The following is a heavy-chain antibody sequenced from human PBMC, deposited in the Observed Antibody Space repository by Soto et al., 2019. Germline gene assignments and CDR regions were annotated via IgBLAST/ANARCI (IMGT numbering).Heavy chain of an antibody. V-gene: IGHV1-18*04. CDR3: ARDEDAAMPHFFDY. D-gene: IGHD5-18*01. Sequence: SSVKVSCKASGYTFTSYGISWVRQAPGQGLEWMGWISAYNGNTNYAQKLQGRVTMTTDTSTSTAYMELRSLRSDDTAVYYCARDEDAAMPHFFDYWGQGTPVTVSS. CDR1: GYTFTSYG. CDR2: ISAYNGNT. J-gene: IGHJ4*02.